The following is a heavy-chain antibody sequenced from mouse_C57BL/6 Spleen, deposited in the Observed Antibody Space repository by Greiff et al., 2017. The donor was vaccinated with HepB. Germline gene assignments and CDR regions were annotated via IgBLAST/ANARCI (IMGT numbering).Heavy chain of an antibody. Sequence: VKLVESGAELVKPGASVKLSCKASGYTFTEYTIHWVKQRSGQGLEWIGWFYPGSGSIKYNEKFKDKATLTADKSSSTVYMELSRLTSEDSAVYFCARHEEPSYYDYDDYAMDYWGQGTSVTVSS. J-gene: IGHJ4*01. CDR3: ARHEEPSYYDYDDYAMDY. D-gene: IGHD2-4*01. V-gene: IGHV1-62-2*01. CDR1: GYTFTEYT. CDR2: FYPGSGSI.